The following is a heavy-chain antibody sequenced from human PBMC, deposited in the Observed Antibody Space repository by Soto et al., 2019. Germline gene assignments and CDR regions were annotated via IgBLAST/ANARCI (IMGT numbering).Heavy chain of an antibody. Sequence: GGSLRLSCAASGFTFSSYVMTWVRPAPGKGLEWVSAISGSAGSTYYADSVKGRFTVSRDNSKNALYLHMNSLRAEDTAVYYCAKDCSPEWVFQARSWFDPWGQGTLVTVSS. CDR2: ISGSAGST. J-gene: IGHJ5*02. V-gene: IGHV3-23*01. CDR3: AKDCSPEWVFQARSWFDP. D-gene: IGHD3-3*01. CDR1: GFTFSSYV.